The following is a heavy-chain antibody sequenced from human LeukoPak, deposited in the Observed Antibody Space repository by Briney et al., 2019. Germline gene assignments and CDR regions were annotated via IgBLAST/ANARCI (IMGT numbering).Heavy chain of an antibody. CDR1: GYTSTGYY. J-gene: IGHJ4*02. CDR3: ARGAGYSGRSVDY. V-gene: IGHV1-2*02. CDR2: INPNSGGT. Sequence: ASVKVSCKASGYTSTGYYMHWVRQAPGQGLEWMGWINPNSGGTNYAQKFQGRVTMTRDTSISTAYMELSRPRSDNTAVYYCARGAGYSGRSVDYWGQGTLVTVSS. D-gene: IGHD3-22*01.